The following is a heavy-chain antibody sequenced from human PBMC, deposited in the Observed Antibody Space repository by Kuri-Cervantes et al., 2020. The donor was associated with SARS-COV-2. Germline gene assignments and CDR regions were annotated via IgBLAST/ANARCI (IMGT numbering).Heavy chain of an antibody. V-gene: IGHV3-30-3*01. CDR2: ISHDGVNH. J-gene: IGHJ6*02. CDR3: AREMRMGVAVREVGMDV. CDR1: GFTFNDYA. Sequence: GESLKISCVASGFTFNDYALHWVRQAPGGGLEWLTVISHDGVNHHYADSVKGRFTISRDNSKNTLYLQMNSLRAEDTAVYYCAREMRMGVAVREVGMDVWGQGTTVTVSS. D-gene: IGHD2-15*01.